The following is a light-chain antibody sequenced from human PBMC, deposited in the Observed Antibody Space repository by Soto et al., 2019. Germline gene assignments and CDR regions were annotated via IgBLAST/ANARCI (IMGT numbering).Light chain of an antibody. CDR2: YKSDSDN. V-gene: IGLV5-45*03. Sequence: QAVVTQPSSLSASPGASASLTCTLSSGFSVGTYSIFWYQQKPGSPPQYLLRYKSDSDNQQVSGVPSRFSGSKDVSANAGILLISGLQSEDEADYYCMIWHNSASVFGGGTQLTVL. CDR3: MIWHNSASV. CDR1: SGFSVGTYS. J-gene: IGLJ2*01.